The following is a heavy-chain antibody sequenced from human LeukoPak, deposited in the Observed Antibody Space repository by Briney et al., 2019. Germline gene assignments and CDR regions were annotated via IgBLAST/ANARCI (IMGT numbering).Heavy chain of an antibody. CDR3: ARDKPSRYDFWSGYYTFDY. V-gene: IGHV3-48*01. Sequence: PGGSLRLSCAASGFTFSSYWMNWARQAPGKGLEWVSYISSSSSTIYYVDSVKGRFTISRDNAKNSLYLQMNSLRAEDTAVYYCARDKPSRYDFWSGYYTFDYWGQGTLVTVSS. J-gene: IGHJ4*02. CDR2: ISSSSSTI. D-gene: IGHD3-3*01. CDR1: GFTFSSYW.